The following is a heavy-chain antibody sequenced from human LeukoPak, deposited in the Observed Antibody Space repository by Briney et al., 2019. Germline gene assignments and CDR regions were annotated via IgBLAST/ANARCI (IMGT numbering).Heavy chain of an antibody. CDR1: GYTFTGYY. CDR3: ARDVGYSSSWHWDY. D-gene: IGHD6-13*01. Sequence: ASVKVSCKASGYTFTGYYMHWVRQAPGQGLEWMGWINPNSGGTNYAQKFQGRVTMTRDTSISTAYMELSRLRSDDTAVYYCARDVGYSSSWHWDYWGQGTLVTVSS. V-gene: IGHV1-2*02. CDR2: INPNSGGT. J-gene: IGHJ4*02.